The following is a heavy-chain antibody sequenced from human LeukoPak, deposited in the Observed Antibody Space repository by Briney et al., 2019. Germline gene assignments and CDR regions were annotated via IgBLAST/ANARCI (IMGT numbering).Heavy chain of an antibody. V-gene: IGHV4-59*01. D-gene: IGHD3-10*01. CDR1: GGSISSYY. CDR3: ARDTSYGSGRDWFDP. CDR2: IYYSGST. J-gene: IGHJ5*02. Sequence: SETLSLTCTVSGGSISSYYWSWIRQPAGKGLEWIGYIYYSGSTNYNPSLKSRVTISVDTSKNQFSLKLSSVTAADTAVYYCARDTSYGSGRDWFDPWGQGTLVTVSS.